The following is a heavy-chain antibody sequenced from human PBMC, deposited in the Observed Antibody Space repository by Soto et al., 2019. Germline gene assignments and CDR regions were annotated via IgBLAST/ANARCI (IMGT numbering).Heavy chain of an antibody. CDR2: ICYSGST. Sequence: SETLSLTCTVSGGSIISSSYCWGWIRQPPGKRLAWMGRICYSGSTYYNPSLKNRVTISVDTSKNQFSMKLSAVTASDTALEWLAHIFSTDEKSYSTSLKSRLTISKDTSKSQVVLTMTNMDPVDTATYYCARIPGYGYYNVDNWFDPWGQGTLVTVSS. CDR1: GGSIISSSYC. D-gene: IGHD3-3*02. CDR3: AHIFSTDEKSYSTSLKSRLTISKDTSKSQVVLTMTNMDPVDTATYYCARIPGYGYYNVDNWFDP. V-gene: IGHV4-39*03. J-gene: IGHJ5*02.